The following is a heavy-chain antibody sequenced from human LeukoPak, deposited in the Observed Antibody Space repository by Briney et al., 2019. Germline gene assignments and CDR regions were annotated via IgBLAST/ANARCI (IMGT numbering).Heavy chain of an antibody. J-gene: IGHJ4*02. D-gene: IGHD3-22*01. Sequence: GESLKISWKGSGYSFTSYWNGWGRQMPGKGLEWMGIIYPGDSDTRYSPSFEGQVTISVDKTITTAYLQWSSLKASDTAVYYCARRYYYDTSGYSLAYWGQGTLVTVSS. CDR1: GYSFTSYW. V-gene: IGHV5-51*01. CDR3: ARRYYYDTSGYSLAY. CDR2: IYPGDSDT.